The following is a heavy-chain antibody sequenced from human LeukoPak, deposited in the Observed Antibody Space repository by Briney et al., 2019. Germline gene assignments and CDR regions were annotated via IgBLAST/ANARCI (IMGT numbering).Heavy chain of an antibody. CDR1: GFDLGHYE. J-gene: IGHJ6*02. CDR2: ISVRAATI. D-gene: IGHD3-22*01. V-gene: IGHV3-48*03. Sequence: GGSLRLSCAASGFDLGHYEVNWVRQAPGKGLEWIAHISVRAATIYYGDSVEGRFTISRDDAKNSLFLQMNSLRVEDTAIYYSAKDFPHHYETCYGMDLWGQGTTVNVS. CDR3: AKDFPHHYETCYGMDL.